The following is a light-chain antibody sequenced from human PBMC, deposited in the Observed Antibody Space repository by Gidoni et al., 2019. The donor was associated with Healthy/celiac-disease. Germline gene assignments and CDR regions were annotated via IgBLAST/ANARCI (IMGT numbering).Light chain of an antibody. Sequence: EIVLTQSTGTLSLSPGERATLSCRASQSVSSSYLAWYQQKPGQAPRLLIYGASSRATGIPDRVSGSGSGTDFTLTISRLEPEDFAVYYCQQYGSSLYTFGQGTKLEIK. CDR3: QQYGSSLYT. CDR2: GAS. J-gene: IGKJ2*01. CDR1: QSVSSSY. V-gene: IGKV3-20*01.